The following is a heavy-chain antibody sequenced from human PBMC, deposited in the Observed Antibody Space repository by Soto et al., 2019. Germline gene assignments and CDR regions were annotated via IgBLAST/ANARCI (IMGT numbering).Heavy chain of an antibody. CDR3: AKGQGELLAERDWFDP. CDR1: RFTFSSYA. V-gene: IGHV3-23*01. CDR2: ISGGGGST. Sequence: EVQLLESGGGLVQPGGSLRLSCAASRFTFSSYAMSWVRQAPGKGLEWVSVISGGGGSTYYADSVKGRFTISRDNSKNTLYLQMNSLRAEDTAVYYCAKGQGELLAERDWFDPWGQGTLVTVSS. D-gene: IGHD1-26*01. J-gene: IGHJ5*02.